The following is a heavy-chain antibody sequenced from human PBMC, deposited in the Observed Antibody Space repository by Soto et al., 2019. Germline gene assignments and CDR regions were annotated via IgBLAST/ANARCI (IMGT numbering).Heavy chain of an antibody. Sequence: QVHLEQSGAEVNKPGSSVKVSCKFTGGTFSSYVIIWVRQAPGQGLEWMGGIIPVSGTANYAQKFHGRVTISADAATNTAYMELSSVRFDDTAVYYCATVDRSVALVGWFDPWGQGTLVTVSS. D-gene: IGHD2-8*02. CDR3: ATVDRSVALVGWFDP. J-gene: IGHJ5*02. V-gene: IGHV1-69*01. CDR2: IIPVSGTA. CDR1: GGTFSSYV.